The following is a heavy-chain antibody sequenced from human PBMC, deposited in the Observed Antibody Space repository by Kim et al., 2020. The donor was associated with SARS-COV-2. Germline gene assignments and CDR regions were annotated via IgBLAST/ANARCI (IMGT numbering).Heavy chain of an antibody. D-gene: IGHD5-18*01. J-gene: IGHJ6*02. CDR3: ARALLRYSYDVYYYYGMDV. V-gene: IGHV3-11*01. Sequence: GRFTISRDNAKNSLYLQMSSLRAEDTAVYYCARALLRYSYDVYYYYGMDVWGQGTTVTVSS.